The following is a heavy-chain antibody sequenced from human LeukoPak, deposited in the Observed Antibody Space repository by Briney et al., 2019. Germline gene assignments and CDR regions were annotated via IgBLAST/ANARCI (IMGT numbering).Heavy chain of an antibody. CDR1: GFTFSSYW. Sequence: PGGSLRLSCAASGFTFSSYWMHWVRQAPGKGLVWVSLIHTDGSSTSYAGSVQGRFTISRDNAKNTLYLQMNSLRAEDTAVYYCARDLSSGPSTDYWGQGTLVTVSS. CDR3: ARDLSSGPSTDY. J-gene: IGHJ4*02. V-gene: IGHV3-74*01. CDR2: IHTDGSST. D-gene: IGHD3-22*01.